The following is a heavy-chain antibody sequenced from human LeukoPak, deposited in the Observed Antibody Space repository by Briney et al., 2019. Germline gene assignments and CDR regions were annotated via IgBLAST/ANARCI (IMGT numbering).Heavy chain of an antibody. Sequence: ASVKVSCKASGYTFTGYYMHWVRQAPGRGLEWMGWINPNSGSTNYAQKFQGRVTMTRDTSISTAYMELSRLRSDDTAVYYCAREVGYDSSGYYDYYYYMDVWGKGTTVTVSS. CDR3: AREVGYDSSGYYDYYYYMDV. J-gene: IGHJ6*03. CDR2: INPNSGST. D-gene: IGHD3-22*01. CDR1: GYTFTGYY. V-gene: IGHV1-2*02.